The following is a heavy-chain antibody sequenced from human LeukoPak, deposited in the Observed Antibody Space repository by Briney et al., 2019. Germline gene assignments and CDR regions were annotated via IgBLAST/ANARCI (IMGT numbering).Heavy chain of an antibody. D-gene: IGHD4-17*01. CDR1: GGSISSSSYY. J-gene: IGHJ5*02. CDR3: ARRAIFLHAYGDYSVGRFDP. V-gene: IGHV4-39*01. Sequence: PSETLSLTCTVSGGSISSSSYYWGWIRQPPGKGLEWIGSIYYSGSTYYNPSLKSRVTISVDTSKNQFSLKLSSVTAADTAVYYCARRAIFLHAYGDYSVGRFDPWGQGTLVTVSS. CDR2: IYYSGST.